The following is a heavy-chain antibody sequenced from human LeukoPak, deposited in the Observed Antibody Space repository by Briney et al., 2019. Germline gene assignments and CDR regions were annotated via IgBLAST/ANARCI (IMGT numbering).Heavy chain of an antibody. CDR3: ARDHRFGEFPDY. CDR1: GFTFSSYA. CDR2: ISGSGGST. D-gene: IGHD3-10*01. J-gene: IGHJ4*02. Sequence: GGSLRLSCAASGFTFSSYAMSWVRQGPGKGLEWVSAISGSGGSTYYADSVKGRFTISRDNSKNTLYLQMNSLRAEDTAVYYCARDHRFGEFPDYWGQGTLVTVSS. V-gene: IGHV3-23*01.